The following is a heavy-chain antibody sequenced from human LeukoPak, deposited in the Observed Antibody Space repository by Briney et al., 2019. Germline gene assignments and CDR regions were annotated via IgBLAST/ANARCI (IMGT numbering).Heavy chain of an antibody. CDR1: GFTFSNAW. CDR3: TTSGMAGRGPFDY. Sequence: GGSLRLSCAASGFTFSNAWMSWVRQAPGKGLEWVGRIKSKTDGGTTDYAAPVKGRFTISRDDSKNTLYLQMNSPKTEDTAVYYCTTSGMAGRGPFDYWGQGTLVTVSS. CDR2: IKSKTDGGTT. J-gene: IGHJ4*02. D-gene: IGHD5-24*01. V-gene: IGHV3-15*01.